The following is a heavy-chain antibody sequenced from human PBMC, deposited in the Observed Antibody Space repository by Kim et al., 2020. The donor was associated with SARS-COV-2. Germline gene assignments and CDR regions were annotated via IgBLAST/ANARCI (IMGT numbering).Heavy chain of an antibody. CDR1: GFTFSSYA. D-gene: IGHD5-12*01. Sequence: GGSLRLSCAASGFTFSSYAMSWVRQAPEKGLEWVSAISGSGGSTYYADSVKGRFTISRDNSKNTLYLQMNSLRAEDTAVYYCAKDLYSGYDLGAFDIWGQGTMVTVSS. CDR2: ISGSGGST. J-gene: IGHJ3*02. V-gene: IGHV3-23*01. CDR3: AKDLYSGYDLGAFDI.